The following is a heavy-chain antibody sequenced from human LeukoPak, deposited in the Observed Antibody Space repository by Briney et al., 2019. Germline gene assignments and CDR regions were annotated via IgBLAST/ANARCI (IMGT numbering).Heavy chain of an antibody. CDR3: ASGYGDYDWYFDL. D-gene: IGHD4-17*01. Sequence: GGSLRLSCAASGFTFSSYEMNWVRQAPGKGLEWVSYISSRGTTIYYADSVKGRFTISRDNAKNSLYLQMNSLRAEDTAVYYCASGYGDYDWYFDLWGRGTLVTVSS. CDR2: ISSRGTTI. CDR1: GFTFSSYE. V-gene: IGHV3-48*03. J-gene: IGHJ2*01.